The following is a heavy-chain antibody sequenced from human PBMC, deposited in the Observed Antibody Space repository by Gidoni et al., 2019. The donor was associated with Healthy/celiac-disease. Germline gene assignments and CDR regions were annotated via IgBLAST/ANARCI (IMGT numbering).Heavy chain of an antibody. D-gene: IGHD2-8*01. CDR3: AREGGYYPGAFDI. V-gene: IGHV1-3*01. J-gene: IGHJ3*02. Sequence: KFQGRVTITRDTSASTAYMELSSLRSEDTAVYYCAREGGYYPGAFDIWGQGTMVTVSS.